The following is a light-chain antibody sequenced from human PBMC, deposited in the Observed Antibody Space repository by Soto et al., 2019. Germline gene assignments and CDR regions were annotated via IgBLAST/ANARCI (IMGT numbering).Light chain of an antibody. CDR1: QSVSTY. J-gene: IGKJ4*01. CDR3: QRRSNWPLT. Sequence: EIVLTQSPPTLSLSPGERATLSCRASQSVSTYLAWYQQKPGQAPRLLIYDPSNRATGIPARFSGSGSGTDFSLTISSLEPEDFAVYYCQRRSNWPLTFGGGTNVEIK. V-gene: IGKV3-11*01. CDR2: DPS.